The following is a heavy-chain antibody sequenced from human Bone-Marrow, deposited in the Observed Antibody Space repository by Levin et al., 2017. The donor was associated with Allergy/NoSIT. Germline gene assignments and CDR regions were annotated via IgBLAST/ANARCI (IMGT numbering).Heavy chain of an antibody. D-gene: IGHD2-2*02. CDR2: LNPNSGNT. CDR1: GFSFSRYD. CDR3: ARALLLYLPAFDI. Sequence: GESLKISCKATGFSFSRYDINWVRQATGQGPEWMGWLNPNSGNTVLAQKFQGRVTLTRKTSISTAYLELSSLRDDDTALYYCARALLLYLPAFDIWGQGTAVTVSS. V-gene: IGHV1-8*01. J-gene: IGHJ6*02.